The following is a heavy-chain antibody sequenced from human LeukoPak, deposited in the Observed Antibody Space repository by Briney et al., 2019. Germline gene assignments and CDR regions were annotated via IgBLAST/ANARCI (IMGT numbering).Heavy chain of an antibody. CDR1: TFSFSIYW. V-gene: IGHV3-7*04. J-gene: IGHJ4*02. CDR3: ARGDSWYEDY. CDR2: IKRDGTEK. Sequence: GGSLRLSCATSTFSFSIYWTSWVRQAPGKGLEWVATIKRDGTEKFYVDPVKGRFTISRDNAKNTLYLQMNSLRAEDTAVYYCARGDSWYEDYWGQGTLVTVSS. D-gene: IGHD6-13*01.